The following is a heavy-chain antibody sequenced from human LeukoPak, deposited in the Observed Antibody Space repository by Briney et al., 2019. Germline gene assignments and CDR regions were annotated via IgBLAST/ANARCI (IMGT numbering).Heavy chain of an antibody. J-gene: IGHJ6*03. CDR2: ISAYNGNT. Sequence: ASVKVSCKASGYTLTSYGISWVRQAPGQGLEWMGWISAYNGNTRYAQKLQGRVTMTTDSSTSTAYMELSSLRSEDTAVYYCARVGYSYGWDYMDVWGKGTTVTISS. V-gene: IGHV1-18*01. CDR1: GYTLTSYG. D-gene: IGHD5-18*01. CDR3: ARVGYSYGWDYMDV.